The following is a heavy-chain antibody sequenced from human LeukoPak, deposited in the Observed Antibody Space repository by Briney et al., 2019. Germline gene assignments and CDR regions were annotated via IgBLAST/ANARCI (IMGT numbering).Heavy chain of an antibody. Sequence: SETLSLTCTVSGGSVSSGSYYWSWIRQPPGKGLEWIGYIYYSGSTNYNPSLKSRVTISVDTSKNQFSLKLSSVTAADTAVYYSARVTVGTSWFDYWGQGTLVTVSS. CDR1: GGSVSSGSYY. CDR3: ARVTVGTSWFDY. D-gene: IGHD4-23*01. CDR2: IYYSGST. V-gene: IGHV4-61*01. J-gene: IGHJ4*02.